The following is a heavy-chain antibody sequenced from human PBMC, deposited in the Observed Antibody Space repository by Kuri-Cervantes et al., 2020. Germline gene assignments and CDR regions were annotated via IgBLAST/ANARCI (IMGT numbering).Heavy chain of an antibody. J-gene: IGHJ4*02. CDR2: ISYDGSNK. CDR1: GFTFDAYA. CDR3: ARDYYGPDY. Sequence: GGSWRPSCAASGFTFDAYAMHWVRQAPGKGREWVGVISYDGSNKYYVDSVKGRFTISRDNSNITLYLQMNSLRAEDTAVYYCARDYYGPDYWGQGTLVTVSS. D-gene: IGHD3-10*01. V-gene: IGHV3-30-3*01.